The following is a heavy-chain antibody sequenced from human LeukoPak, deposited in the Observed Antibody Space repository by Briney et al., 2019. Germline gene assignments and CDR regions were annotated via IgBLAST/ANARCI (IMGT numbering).Heavy chain of an antibody. Sequence: SETLSLACDVYGGSFSGYHWSWIRQSPGKGLEWIGEMNYSGSTTNYNPSLESRVTISVDTSKNQFSLKLTSVTAADTALYYCTRSGLTGMRQYPRAAYYYYGMDVWGQGTAVTVSS. CDR1: GGSFSGYH. CDR2: MNYSGSTT. D-gene: IGHD6-13*01. CDR3: TRSGLTGMRQYPRAAYYYYGMDV. V-gene: IGHV4-34*01. J-gene: IGHJ6*02.